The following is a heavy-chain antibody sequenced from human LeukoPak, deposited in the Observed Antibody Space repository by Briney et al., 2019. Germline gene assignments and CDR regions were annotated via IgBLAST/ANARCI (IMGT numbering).Heavy chain of an antibody. V-gene: IGHV3-7*01. Sequence: PGGSLRLSCAASGFTFSSYWMSWVRQAPGKGLEWVANIKQDGSEKYYVDSVKGRFTISRDNAKNSLYLQMNSLRAEDTAAYYCARDPAEDSSPPTDYWGQGTLVTVSS. CDR1: GFTFSSYW. CDR2: IKQDGSEK. D-gene: IGHD3-22*01. CDR3: ARDPAEDSSPPTDY. J-gene: IGHJ4*02.